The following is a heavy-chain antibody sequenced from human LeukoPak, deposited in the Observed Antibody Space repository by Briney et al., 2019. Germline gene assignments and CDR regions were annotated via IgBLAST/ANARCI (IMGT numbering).Heavy chain of an antibody. Sequence: SETLSLTCTVSGGSISSHYWSWIRQPPGKGLEWIGYIYYSGSTNYNPSLKSRVTISVDTSKNQFSLKLSSVTAADTAVYYCARYDFWSGRRGFDYWGQGTLVTVSS. D-gene: IGHD3-3*01. CDR1: GGSISSHY. CDR3: ARYDFWSGRRGFDY. J-gene: IGHJ4*02. V-gene: IGHV4-59*11. CDR2: IYYSGST.